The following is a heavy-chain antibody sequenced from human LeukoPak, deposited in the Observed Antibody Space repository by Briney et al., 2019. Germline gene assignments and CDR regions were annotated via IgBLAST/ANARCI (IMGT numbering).Heavy chain of an antibody. V-gene: IGHV1-2*02. CDR1: GSTFTGYY. D-gene: IGHD3-10*01. CDR3: ARDPPIGGADVFDI. Sequence: ASVKLSCKAAGSTFTGYYMHWVRQAPGQGLEWMGWINPNSGGTNYAQKFQGRVTMTRDTSISTAYMELSRLTSDDTAVYYCARDPPIGGADVFDIWGQGTMVTVSS. CDR2: INPNSGGT. J-gene: IGHJ3*02.